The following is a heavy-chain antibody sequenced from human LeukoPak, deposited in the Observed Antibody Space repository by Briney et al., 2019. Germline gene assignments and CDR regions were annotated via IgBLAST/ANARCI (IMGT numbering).Heavy chain of an antibody. Sequence: SETLSLTCTVSGGSISSYYWSWIRQPAGKGLEWIGRIYTSGSTNYNPSLKSRVTMSVDTSKNQFSLKLSSVTAADTAVYYCARGSTYYYDSSGYSYFDLWGRGTLVTVSS. CDR1: GGSISSYY. J-gene: IGHJ2*01. V-gene: IGHV4-4*07. D-gene: IGHD3-22*01. CDR2: IYTSGST. CDR3: ARGSTYYYDSSGYSYFDL.